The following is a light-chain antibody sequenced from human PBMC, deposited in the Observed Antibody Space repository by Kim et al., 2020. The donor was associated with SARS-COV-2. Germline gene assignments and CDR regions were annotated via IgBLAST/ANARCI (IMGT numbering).Light chain of an antibody. CDR1: QGISSY. J-gene: IGKJ5*01. Sequence: IQLTQSPSSLSASVGDRVTITCRASQGISSYLAWYQQKQGKAPKLLISAASTLQSGVPSRFSGSGSGTDFTLTISSLQPEDFATYYCQQLNSYPITFGQGTRLEIK. CDR3: QQLNSYPIT. CDR2: AAS. V-gene: IGKV1-9*01.